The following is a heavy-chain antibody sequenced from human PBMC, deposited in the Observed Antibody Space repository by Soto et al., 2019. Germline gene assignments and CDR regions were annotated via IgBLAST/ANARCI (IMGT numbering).Heavy chain of an antibody. Sequence: SVKVSCKASGGTFSSYAISWVRQAPGQGLEWMGGIIPIFGTANYAQKFQGRVTITADESTSTAYMELSSLRSEDTAVYYCASKYCSSTSCRNDAFDIWGQGSMVTVSS. D-gene: IGHD2-2*01. J-gene: IGHJ3*02. CDR1: GGTFSSYA. CDR3: ASKYCSSTSCRNDAFDI. CDR2: IIPIFGTA. V-gene: IGHV1-69*13.